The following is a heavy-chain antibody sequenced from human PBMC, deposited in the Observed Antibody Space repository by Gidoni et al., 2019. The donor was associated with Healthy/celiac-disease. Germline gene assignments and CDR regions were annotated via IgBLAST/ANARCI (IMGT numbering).Heavy chain of an antibody. D-gene: IGHD3-22*01. V-gene: IGHV3-23*01. CDR2: SGGST. J-gene: IGHJ4*02. Sequence: SGGSTYYADSVKGRFTISRDNSKNTLYLQMNSLRAEDTAVYYCAKSYYDSSGYYSFDYWGQGPLVTVSS. CDR3: AKSYYDSSGYYSFDY.